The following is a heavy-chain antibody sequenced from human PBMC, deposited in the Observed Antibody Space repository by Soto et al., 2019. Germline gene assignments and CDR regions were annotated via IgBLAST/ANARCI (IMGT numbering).Heavy chain of an antibody. D-gene: IGHD3-16*01. CDR2: IYYSGST. CDR1: GGSISSYY. Sequence: PSETLSLTCTVSGGSISSYYWSWIRQPPGKGLEWIGYIYYSGSTNYNPSLKSRVTISVDTSKNQFSLKLSSVTAADTAVYYCAREGESHPFDYWGQGTLVTVS. CDR3: AREGESHPFDY. J-gene: IGHJ4*02. V-gene: IGHV4-59*01.